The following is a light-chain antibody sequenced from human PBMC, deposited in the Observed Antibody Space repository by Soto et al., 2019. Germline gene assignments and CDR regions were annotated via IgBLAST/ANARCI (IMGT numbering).Light chain of an antibody. Sequence: DIQMTQSPSTLSASVGDGVTITCRASQNIGSWLAWYQQKPGEAPKLLISKATNLQSGVPSRFSGSGSGTDFSLTISSLQPVDSATYYCQQSYNTPQTFGQGTKVDLK. CDR2: KAT. CDR3: QQSYNTPQT. J-gene: IGKJ1*01. CDR1: QNIGSW. V-gene: IGKV1-5*03.